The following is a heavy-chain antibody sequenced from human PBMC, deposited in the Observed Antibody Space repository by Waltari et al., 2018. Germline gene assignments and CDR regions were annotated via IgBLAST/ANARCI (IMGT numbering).Heavy chain of an antibody. V-gene: IGHV4-34*01. D-gene: IGHD5-18*01. CDR1: GGSFSGYY. CDR3: ARDGRGYVDY. CDR2: INHSGST. J-gene: IGHJ4*02. Sequence: QVQLQQWGAGLLKPSETLSLTCAVYGGSFSGYYWSWIRQPPGKGLEWIGEINHSGSTNYNPSLKSRVTISVDTSKNQFSLKLSSVTAADMAVYYCARDGRGYVDYWGQGTLVTVSS.